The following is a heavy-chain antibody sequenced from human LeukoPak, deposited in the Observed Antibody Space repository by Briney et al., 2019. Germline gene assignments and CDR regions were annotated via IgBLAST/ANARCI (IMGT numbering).Heavy chain of an antibody. CDR2: IDNHDVRR. CDR3: ARDLGGNYYYGPLDL. D-gene: IGHD3-22*01. J-gene: IGHJ3*01. Sequence: PGGSLRLSCEGSGFIFSNFEVKWVRQAPGRGLEWISYIDNHDVRRHYADSVMGRFTISRDNAKQSVFLQMNNLGPEDTAMYYGARDLGGNYYYGPLDLWGQGTMVTVSS. CDR1: GFIFSNFE. V-gene: IGHV3-48*03.